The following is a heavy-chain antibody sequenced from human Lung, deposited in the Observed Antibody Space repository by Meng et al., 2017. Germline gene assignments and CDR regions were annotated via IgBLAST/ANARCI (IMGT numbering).Heavy chain of an antibody. J-gene: IGHJ4*02. CDR3: ARGPTTMAHDFDY. V-gene: IGHV4-34*01. CDR1: GGSFSDYY. Sequence: HVPPQQWGAGLLKPSETLSLPCVVSGGSFSDYYWSWIRQPPGKGLEWIGEINHSGSTNYNPSLESRATISVDTSQNNLSLKLSSVTAADSAVYYCARGPTTMAHDFDYWGQGTLVTVSS. CDR2: INHSGST. D-gene: IGHD4-11*01.